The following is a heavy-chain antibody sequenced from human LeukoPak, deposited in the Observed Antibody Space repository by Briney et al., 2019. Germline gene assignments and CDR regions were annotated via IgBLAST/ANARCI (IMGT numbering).Heavy chain of an antibody. CDR3: AREVGYCTNGVCWDYYYYMDV. V-gene: IGHV4-4*07. CDR1: GGSISSYY. J-gene: IGHJ6*03. Sequence: SETLSLTCTVSGGSISSYYWSWIRQPAGKGLEWIGRIYTSGSTNYNPSLKSRVTMSVDTSKNQFSLKLSSVTAADTAVYYCAREVGYCTNGVCWDYYYYMDVWGKGTTVTVSS. CDR2: IYTSGST. D-gene: IGHD2-8*01.